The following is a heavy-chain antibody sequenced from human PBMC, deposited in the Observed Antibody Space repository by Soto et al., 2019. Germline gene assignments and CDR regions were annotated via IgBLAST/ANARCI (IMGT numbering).Heavy chain of an antibody. D-gene: IGHD3-10*01. Sequence: TLSLTCTVSGGSSSSSSYYWDWIRQHPGKGLEWIGYIYYSGSTYYNPSLKSRVTISVDTSKNQFSLKLSSVTAADTAVYYCARDLVNRGYGMDVWGQGTTVTVSS. CDR3: ARDLVNRGYGMDV. CDR2: IYYSGST. CDR1: GGSSSSSSYY. J-gene: IGHJ6*02. V-gene: IGHV4-31*03.